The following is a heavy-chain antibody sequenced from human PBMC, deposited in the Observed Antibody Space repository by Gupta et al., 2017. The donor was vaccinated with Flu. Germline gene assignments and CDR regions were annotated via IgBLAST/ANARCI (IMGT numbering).Heavy chain of an antibody. Sequence: QVQLQESGPGLVKPSQTLSLTCTVSGGSISSGGYYWSWIRQHPGKGLEWIGYIYYSGSTYYNPSLKSRVTISVDTAKNQFSLKLSSVTAADTAVYYCARDDRKVGYSSSWYSRLDYYGMDVWGQGTTVTVSS. J-gene: IGHJ6*02. D-gene: IGHD6-13*01. CDR2: IYYSGST. CDR3: ARDDRKVGYSSSWYSRLDYYGMDV. V-gene: IGHV4-31*03. CDR1: GGSISSGGYY.